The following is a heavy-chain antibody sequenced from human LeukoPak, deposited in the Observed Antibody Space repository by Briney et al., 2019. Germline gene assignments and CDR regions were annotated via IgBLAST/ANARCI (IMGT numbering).Heavy chain of an antibody. CDR3: XXXXGGYDSTRNSGYFDY. D-gene: IGHD5-12*01. CDR1: EFTFNSYT. J-gene: IGHJ4*02. Sequence: AGGSLRLSCAASEFTFNSYTMHWVRQAPGKGLEWVAVISYDGSNKYYADSVKGRFTISRDNSKNTVFLQMNSLKAEDTAVYYXXXXXGGYDSTRNSGYFDYWGRGTLVTVSS. V-gene: IGHV3-30*04. CDR2: ISYDGSNK.